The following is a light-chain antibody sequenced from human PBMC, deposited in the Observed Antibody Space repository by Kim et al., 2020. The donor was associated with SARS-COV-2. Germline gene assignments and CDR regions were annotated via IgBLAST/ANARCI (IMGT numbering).Light chain of an antibody. CDR3: YSAADNKRV. V-gene: IGLV3-27*01. CDR2: KDS. Sequence: VSPGQTARNTCSGDVLAKKYARWFQQKPGQAPVLVIYKDSERPSGIPERFSGSSSGTTVTLTISGAQVEDEADYYCYSAADNKRVFGGGTQLTVL. J-gene: IGLJ2*01. CDR1: VLAKKY.